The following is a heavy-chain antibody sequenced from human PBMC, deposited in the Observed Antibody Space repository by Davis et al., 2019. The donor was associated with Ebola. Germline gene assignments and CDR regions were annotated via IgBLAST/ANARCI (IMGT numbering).Heavy chain of an antibody. Sequence: GESLKISCAASGFTFSSYAMSWVRQAPGKGLEWVSAISGSGCSTYYADSVKGRFTISRDNSKNTLYLQMNSLRAEDTAVYYCAKVDTAMVNHYYYGMDVWGQGTTVTVSS. CDR2: ISGSGCST. CDR3: AKVDTAMVNHYYYGMDV. V-gene: IGHV3-23*01. D-gene: IGHD5-18*01. J-gene: IGHJ6*02. CDR1: GFTFSSYA.